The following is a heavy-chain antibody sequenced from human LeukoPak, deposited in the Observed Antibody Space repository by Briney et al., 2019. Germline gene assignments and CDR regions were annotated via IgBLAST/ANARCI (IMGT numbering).Heavy chain of an antibody. D-gene: IGHD6-19*01. CDR1: GFTFSDSA. J-gene: IGHJ5*02. V-gene: IGHV3-73*01. CDR2: IRSKAKGYAT. CDR3: ARARQWLGVFDP. Sequence: PGGSLRLSCAASGFTFSDSAVHWVRQASGKGLEWVGRIRSKAKGYATAYAASVRGRFTISRDDSETTAYLQMNSPRTEDTAVYYCARARQWLGVFDPWGQGTLVTVSS.